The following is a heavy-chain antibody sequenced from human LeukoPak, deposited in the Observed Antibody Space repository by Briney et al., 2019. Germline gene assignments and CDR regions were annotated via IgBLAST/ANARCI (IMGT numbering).Heavy chain of an antibody. V-gene: IGHV3-23*01. CDR3: AKEEEASSGEDIVLMVYAITIYYYYYMDV. CDR2: ISGSGGST. D-gene: IGHD2-8*01. Sequence: GGSLRLSCAASGLTFSSYAMSWVRQAPGKGLEWVSAISGSGGSTYYADSVKGRFTISRDNSKNTLYLQMNSLRAEDTAVYYCAKEEEASSGEDIVLMVYAITIYYYYYMDVWGKGTTVTVSS. CDR1: GLTFSSYA. J-gene: IGHJ6*03.